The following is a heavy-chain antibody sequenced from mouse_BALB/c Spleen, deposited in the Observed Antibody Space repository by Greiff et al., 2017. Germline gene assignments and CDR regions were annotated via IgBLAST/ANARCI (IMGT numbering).Heavy chain of an antibody. Sequence: DLVKPGASVKLSCKASGYTFTSYWINWIKQRPGQGLEWIGRIAPGSGSTYYNEMFKGKATLTVDTSSSTAYIQLSSLSSEDSAVYFCARVDSSGPFAYWGQGTLVTVSA. J-gene: IGHJ3*01. D-gene: IGHD3-2*01. CDR3: ARVDSSGPFAY. CDR1: GYTFTSYW. V-gene: IGHV1S41*01. CDR2: IAPGSGST.